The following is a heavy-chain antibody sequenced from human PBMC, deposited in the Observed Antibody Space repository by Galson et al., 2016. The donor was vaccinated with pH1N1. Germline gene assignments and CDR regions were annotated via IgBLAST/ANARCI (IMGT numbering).Heavy chain of an antibody. D-gene: IGHD3-22*01. V-gene: IGHV3-30*18. Sequence: SLRLSCAASGFTFSRYGMHWVRQTPGKGLEWVAVISYDGRNEYYADSVKGRFTISRDNSRRTLYLQLNSLRGDDTAVYYCAKDRDSSGPQHHYYYGMDIWGRGTTVTVSS. CDR3: AKDRDSSGPQHHYYYGMDI. CDR2: ISYDGRNE. CDR1: GFTFSRYG. J-gene: IGHJ6*02.